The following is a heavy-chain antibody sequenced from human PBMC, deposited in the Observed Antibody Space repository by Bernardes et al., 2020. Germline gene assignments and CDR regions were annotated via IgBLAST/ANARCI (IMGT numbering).Heavy chain of an antibody. Sequence: GGSLRLSCAASGFTFSSYSMNWVRQAPGKGLEWVSYISSSSTIYYADSVKGRFTISRDNAKNSLYLQMNSLRAEDTAVYYCAREGPGIAAAVDYWGQGTLVTVSS. V-gene: IGHV3-48*01. D-gene: IGHD6-13*01. CDR3: AREGPGIAAAVDY. CDR2: ISSSSTI. CDR1: GFTFSSYS. J-gene: IGHJ4*02.